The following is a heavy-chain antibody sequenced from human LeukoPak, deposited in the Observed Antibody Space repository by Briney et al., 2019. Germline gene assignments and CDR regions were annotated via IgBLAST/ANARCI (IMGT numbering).Heavy chain of an antibody. V-gene: IGHV3-48*04. D-gene: IGHD5-18*01. J-gene: IGHJ4*02. CDR3: ARGGSYGSD. CDR2: ISSSSTI. CDR1: GFTFSFYS. Sequence: GGSLRLSCAASGFTFSFYSMNWVRQAPGKGLGWVSYISSSSTIYYADFVKGRFTISRDNAKNSLYLQMNSLRAEDTAVYYCARGGSYGSDWGQGTLVTVSS.